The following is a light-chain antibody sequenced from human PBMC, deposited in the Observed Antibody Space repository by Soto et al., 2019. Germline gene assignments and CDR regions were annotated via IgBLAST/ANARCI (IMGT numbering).Light chain of an antibody. CDR3: QQLNYYPLT. Sequence: DIHLTQSPSFLSASVGDRVTITCRASQGINSYLAWYQQKPGKAPKLLIYGASTLQSGVPSRFSGSESGTEFTLTISSVQPEDFATYYCQQLNYYPLTFGGGTKVESK. CDR2: GAS. CDR1: QGINSY. J-gene: IGKJ4*02. V-gene: IGKV1-9*01.